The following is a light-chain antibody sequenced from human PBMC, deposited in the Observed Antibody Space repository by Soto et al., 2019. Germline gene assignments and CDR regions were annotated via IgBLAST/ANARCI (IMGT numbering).Light chain of an antibody. CDR1: QSVSSN. CDR3: HQYDDGPYT. J-gene: IGKJ2*01. Sequence: EKMMTQAPAPLSPSPGERATLSCRASQSVSSNVAWYQQIPGQTPRLLIYGASTRATGIPVRFSGSGSGTEFTLTISSLQSEDFAVYYCHQYDDGPYTFGRGTKVDIK. V-gene: IGKV3-15*01. CDR2: GAS.